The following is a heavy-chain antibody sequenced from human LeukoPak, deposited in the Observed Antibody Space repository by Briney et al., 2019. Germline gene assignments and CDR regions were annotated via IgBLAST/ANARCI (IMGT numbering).Heavy chain of an antibody. J-gene: IGHJ4*02. CDR1: NDSISSTY. V-gene: IGHV4-59*08. CDR3: ARHIRVGGNYHFDY. D-gene: IGHD1-7*01. CDR2: ISYTGST. Sequence: SETLSLTCTVSNDSISSTYWSWIRQSPGRRLEWIAYISYTGSTRYNPSLKSRVTMSIDTSENQISLRLTSVTAADTAVYYCARHIRVGGNYHFDYWDQGTPVTVSS.